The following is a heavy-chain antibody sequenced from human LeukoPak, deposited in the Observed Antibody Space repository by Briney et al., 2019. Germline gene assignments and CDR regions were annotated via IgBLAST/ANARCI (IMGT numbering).Heavy chain of an antibody. CDR3: ARDIVVVPAAIYYYYGMDV. CDR1: GYTFTSYG. D-gene: IGHD2-2*01. CDR2: ISAYNGNT. J-gene: IGHJ6*02. Sequence: ASVKVSCKASGYTFTSYGISWVRQAPGQGLEWMGWISAYNGNTNYAQKLQGRVTMTTDTSTSTAHMELRSLRSDDTAVYYCARDIVVVPAAIYYYYGMDVWGQGTTVTVSS. V-gene: IGHV1-18*01.